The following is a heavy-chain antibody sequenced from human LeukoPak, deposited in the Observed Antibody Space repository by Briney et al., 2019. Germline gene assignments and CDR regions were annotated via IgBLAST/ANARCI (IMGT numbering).Heavy chain of an antibody. CDR2: ISAYNGNT. V-gene: IGHV1-18*01. J-gene: IGHJ4*02. CDR1: GYTFTSYG. CDR3: ARELEEEVGSLGSSSWPLDY. D-gene: IGHD6-13*01. Sequence: VASVKVSCKASGYTFTSYGISWVRQAPGQGLEWMGWISAYNGNTNYAQKLQGRVTMTTDTSTSTAYMELRSLRSDDTAVYYCARELEEEVGSLGSSSWPLDYWGQGTLVTVSS.